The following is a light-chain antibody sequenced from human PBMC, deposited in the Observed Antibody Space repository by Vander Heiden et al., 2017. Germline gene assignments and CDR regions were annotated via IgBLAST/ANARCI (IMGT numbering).Light chain of an antibody. CDR2: DAS. CDR1: QSISSW. V-gene: IGKV1-5*01. Sequence: DIQITQCPHTLSASVGDRVTITCRASQSISSWLAWYQQTPGKAPKLLIYDASSLESGVPSRFSGSGSGTEFTLTINSLQPDDFATYYCQQYNSYSLTFGGGTKVEIK. J-gene: IGKJ4*01. CDR3: QQYNSYSLT.